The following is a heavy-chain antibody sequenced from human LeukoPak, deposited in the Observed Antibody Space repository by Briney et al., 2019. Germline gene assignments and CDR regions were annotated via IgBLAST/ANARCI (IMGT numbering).Heavy chain of an antibody. V-gene: IGHV4-30-4*07. D-gene: IGHD1-26*01. CDR1: GGSISSGGYS. Sequence: SETLSLTCAVSGGSISSGGYSWSWIRQPPGKGLEWIGYIYYSGSTYYNPSLKSRATISVDTSKNQFSLKLSSVTAADTAVYYCARDVRYYYAFDIWGQGTMVTVSS. J-gene: IGHJ3*02. CDR3: ARDVRYYYAFDI. CDR2: IYYSGST.